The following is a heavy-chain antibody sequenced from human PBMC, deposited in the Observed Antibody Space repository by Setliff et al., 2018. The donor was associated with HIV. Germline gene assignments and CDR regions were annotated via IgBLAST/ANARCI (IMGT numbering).Heavy chain of an antibody. CDR1: GGSISTYY. J-gene: IGHJ6*03. D-gene: IGHD2-15*01. CDR3: AGENPDGWLHHYTDV. CDR2: IYYTGST. V-gene: IGHV4-59*12. Sequence: SETLSLTCTVSGGSISTYYWSWIRQPPGKGLEWIGYIYYTGSTSYNPSLKSRILISVDTSKNQFSLKLSSVTAADTAVYYCAGENPDGWLHHYTDVWGKGTTVTVSS.